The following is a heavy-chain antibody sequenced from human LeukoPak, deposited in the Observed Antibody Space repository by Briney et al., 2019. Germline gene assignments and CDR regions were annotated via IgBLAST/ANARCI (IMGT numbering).Heavy chain of an antibody. Sequence: SETLSLTCAVYGGSFSGYYWSWIRQPPGKGLEWIGEINHSGSTNYNPSLKSRVTMSVDTSKNQFSLKLSSVTAADTAVYYCARVEYYYDSSGYYWGYYFDYWGQGTLVTVSS. V-gene: IGHV4-34*01. CDR2: INHSGST. CDR1: GGSFSGYY. CDR3: ARVEYYYDSSGYYWGYYFDY. D-gene: IGHD3-22*01. J-gene: IGHJ4*02.